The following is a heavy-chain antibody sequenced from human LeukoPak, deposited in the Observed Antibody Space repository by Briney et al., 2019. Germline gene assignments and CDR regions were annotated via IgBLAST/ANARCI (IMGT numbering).Heavy chain of an antibody. CDR1: GYTFTGYY. Sequence: VSVKVSCKASGYTFTGYYMHWVRQAPGQGLEWMGWINPNSGGTNYAQKFQGRVTMTRDTSISTAYMELSRLRSDDTAVYYCARAFSGSYYSDAFDIWGQGTMVTVPS. CDR2: INPNSGGT. CDR3: ARAFSGSYYSDAFDI. D-gene: IGHD1-26*01. V-gene: IGHV1-2*02. J-gene: IGHJ3*02.